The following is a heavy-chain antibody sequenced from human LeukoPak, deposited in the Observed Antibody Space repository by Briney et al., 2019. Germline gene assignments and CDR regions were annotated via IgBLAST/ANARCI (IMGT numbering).Heavy chain of an antibody. J-gene: IGHJ4*02. V-gene: IGHV3-30-3*01. Sequence: GGSLRLSCAASGFTFSSYAMHWVRRAPGKGLEWVAVISYDGSNKYCADSVKGRFTISRDNSKNTLYLQMNSLRAEDTAVYYCARDSDAPGDYWGQGTLVTVSS. CDR1: GFTFSSYA. CDR3: ARDSDAPGDY. CDR2: ISYDGSNK.